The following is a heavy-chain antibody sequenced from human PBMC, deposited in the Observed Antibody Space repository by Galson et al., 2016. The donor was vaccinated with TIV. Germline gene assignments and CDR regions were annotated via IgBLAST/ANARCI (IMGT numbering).Heavy chain of an antibody. CDR2: ISYDRSDK. J-gene: IGHJ4*02. CDR3: ARRWKMYSFGY. D-gene: IGHD4-23*01. Sequence: SLRLSCAASGFTFSSYDMHWVRQAPGKGLEWVAIISYDRSDKYYADSVKGRFTISRDNSKNTLYLQMNSLRVEDTAVYYCARRWKMYSFGYWGQGTLVTVSS. V-gene: IGHV3-33*01. CDR1: GFTFSSYD.